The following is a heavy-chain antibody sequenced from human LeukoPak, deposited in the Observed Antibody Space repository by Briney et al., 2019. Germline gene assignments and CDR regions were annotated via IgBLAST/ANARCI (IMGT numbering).Heavy chain of an antibody. J-gene: IGHJ5*02. V-gene: IGHV3-21*01. CDR3: ARDLYSSSWNWFDP. CDR2: ISSSSSYI. D-gene: IGHD6-13*01. Sequence: GGSLRLSCAASGFTFSSYSMNWVRQAPGKGLEWVSSISSSSSYIYYADSVKGRFTISRDNAKSSLYLQMNSLRAEDTAVYYCARDLYSSSWNWFDPWGQGTLVTVSS. CDR1: GFTFSSYS.